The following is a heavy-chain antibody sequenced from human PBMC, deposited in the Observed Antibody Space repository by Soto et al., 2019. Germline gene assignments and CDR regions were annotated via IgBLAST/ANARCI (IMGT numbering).Heavy chain of an antibody. CDR1: GYTLTEVS. V-gene: IGHV1-69*13. CDR2: IIPIFGTA. J-gene: IGHJ3*02. Sequence: SVNVSGKVSGYTLTEVSMHWVRQAPGKGLEWMVGIIPIFGTANYAQKFQGRVTITADESTSTAYMELSSLRSEDTAVYYCARGLRDSSGYYAYAFDIWGQGTIVTVSS. CDR3: ARGLRDSSGYYAYAFDI. D-gene: IGHD3-22*01.